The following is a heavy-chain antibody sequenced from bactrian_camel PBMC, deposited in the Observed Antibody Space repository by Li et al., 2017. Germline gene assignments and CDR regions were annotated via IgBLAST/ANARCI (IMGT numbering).Heavy chain of an antibody. J-gene: IGHJ4*01. CDR1: AYTVGGQLLC. V-gene: IGHV3S63*01. Sequence: HVQLVESGGGSVQSGGSLTLVCAVSAYTVGGQLLCVGWIRQVPGKEREEVAGIEGGDIRTYGDSVKGRFTISQDKPKNAVYLRMNSLKPEDTAMYYCAAAAIPADYGLGMGLRPFEYPFFGQGTQVTVS. D-gene: IGHD5*01. CDR2: IEGGDIR.